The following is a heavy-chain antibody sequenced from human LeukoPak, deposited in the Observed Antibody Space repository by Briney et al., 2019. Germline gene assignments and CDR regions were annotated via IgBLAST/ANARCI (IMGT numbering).Heavy chain of an antibody. J-gene: IGHJ5*02. CDR1: GGSISSYY. Sequence: PSETLSLTCTVSGGSISSYYWSWIRQPPGKGLEWIGYNYYSGSTNYNPSLKSRVTISVDTSKNQFSLKLSSVTAADTAVYYCASTLDIVATIGSFWFDPWGQGTLVTVSS. CDR3: ASTLDIVATIGSFWFDP. V-gene: IGHV4-59*08. CDR2: NYYSGST. D-gene: IGHD5-12*01.